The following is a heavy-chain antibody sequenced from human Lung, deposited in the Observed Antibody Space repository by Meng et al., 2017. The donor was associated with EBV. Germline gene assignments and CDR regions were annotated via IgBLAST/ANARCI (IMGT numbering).Heavy chain of an antibody. J-gene: IGHJ4*02. D-gene: IGHD6-13*01. V-gene: IGHV4-4*02. CDR1: GGSISSSNW. Sequence: QVELQESGPGLVNPSWTLPLTCAVSGGSISSSNWWSWVRQPPGKGLEWIGEIYHSGSTNYNPSLKSRVTISVDKSKNQFSLKLSSVTAADTAVYYCARARSIAAAVIDYWGQGTLVTVSS. CDR3: ARARSIAAAVIDY. CDR2: IYHSGST.